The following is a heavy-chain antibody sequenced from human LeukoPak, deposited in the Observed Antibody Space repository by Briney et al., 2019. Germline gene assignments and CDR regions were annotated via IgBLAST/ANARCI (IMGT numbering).Heavy chain of an antibody. CDR3: ARQEGAAMVHAFDI. D-gene: IGHD5-18*01. CDR1: GYSFSKYW. CDR2: IYPDDSDT. J-gene: IGHJ3*02. V-gene: IGHV5-51*01. Sequence: GESLKISCNGFGYSFSKYWIGWVRQMPGKGLEWMGIIYPDDSDTSYSPSFQGQVTISADKSISTAYLHWNSLKASDTAMFYCARQEGAAMVHAFDIWGQGTMVTVSS.